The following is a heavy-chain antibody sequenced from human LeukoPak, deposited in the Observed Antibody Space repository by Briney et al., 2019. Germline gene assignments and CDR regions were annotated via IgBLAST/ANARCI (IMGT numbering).Heavy chain of an antibody. Sequence: GGSPRLSCAASGFTFSSYAMHWVRQAPGKGLEYVSAISSNGGSTYYANSVKGRFTISRDNSKNTLYLQMGSLRAEDMAVYYCARGGSGYYPYFDYWGQGTLVTVSS. CDR3: ARGGSGYYPYFDY. V-gene: IGHV3-64*01. J-gene: IGHJ4*02. D-gene: IGHD3-3*01. CDR1: GFTFSSYA. CDR2: ISSNGGST.